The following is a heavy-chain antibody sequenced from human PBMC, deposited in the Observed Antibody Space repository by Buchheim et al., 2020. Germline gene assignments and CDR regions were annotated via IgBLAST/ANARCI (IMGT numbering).Heavy chain of an antibody. CDR2: CTFSGGIT. D-gene: IGHD6-6*01. CDR3: AKFEASSSSNSGFDH. Sequence: EVQLVESGGGVVRPGGSLRLSCAASGFTFDDYAMAWVRQAPGKGLEWVSGCTFSGGITDYADSVKGRFTHSRDNFTNTMVLQMDSLRPEDTAVYYCAKFEASSSSNSGFDHWGQGTL. CDR1: GFTFDDYA. J-gene: IGHJ4*02. V-gene: IGHV3-23*04.